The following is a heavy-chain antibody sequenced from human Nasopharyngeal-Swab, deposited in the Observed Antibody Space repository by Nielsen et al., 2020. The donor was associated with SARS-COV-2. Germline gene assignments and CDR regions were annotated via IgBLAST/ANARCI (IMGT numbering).Heavy chain of an antibody. CDR1: GDTFSSSA. Sequence: SVKVSCKASGDTFSSSAITWVRQAPGQGLEWMGGIIPMFGTADYAQKFQGRVTITADKSTSTAYMELSSLRSEDTAVYYCARGGTIFGKGSYDAFDIWGQGTMVTVSS. V-gene: IGHV1-69*06. D-gene: IGHD3-3*01. CDR2: IIPMFGTA. CDR3: ARGGTIFGKGSYDAFDI. J-gene: IGHJ3*02.